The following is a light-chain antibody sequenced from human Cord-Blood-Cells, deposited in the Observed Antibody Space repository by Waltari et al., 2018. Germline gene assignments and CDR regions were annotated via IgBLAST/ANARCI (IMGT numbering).Light chain of an antibody. J-gene: IGLJ3*02. V-gene: IGLV1-44*01. Sequence: QSLLTPPHSASGTPGQRVTISCSGSGSHIGSLTVTCYQQLPGTPPKLLIYSNNQRPSGVPDRFSGSKSGTSASLAISGLQSEDEADYYCAAWDDSLNGGVFGGGTKLTVL. CDR1: GSHIGSLT. CDR2: SNN. CDR3: AAWDDSLNGGV.